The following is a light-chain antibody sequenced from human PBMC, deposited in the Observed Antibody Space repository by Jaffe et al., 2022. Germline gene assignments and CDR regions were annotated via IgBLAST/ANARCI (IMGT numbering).Light chain of an antibody. CDR3: MQATPFPGTWT. Sequence: EIVLTQSPLSSPVTLGQATSISCKSSRNLVHSDGWTYLSWLHQRPGQPPRILIYKVYNRFAGVPDRFSGSGSGTDFTLKISRVEPEDLGIYYCMQATPFPGTWTFGQGTRVDLK. V-gene: IGKV2-24*01. CDR2: KVY. CDR1: RNLVHSDGWTY. J-gene: IGKJ1*01.